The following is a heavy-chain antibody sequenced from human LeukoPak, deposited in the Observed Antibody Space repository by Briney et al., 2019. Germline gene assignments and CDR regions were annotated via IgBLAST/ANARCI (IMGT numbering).Heavy chain of an antibody. Sequence: SETLSLTCTVSGGSMSSSSYQWGWIRQPPGKGLEWIGSTFHSGSTYYNPSLKSRVTISVDTSKKQFSLKLSSVTAADTAVYYCAGRPDAFDMWGQGTMVTVFS. CDR3: AGRPDAFDM. J-gene: IGHJ3*02. V-gene: IGHV4-39*01. CDR2: TFHSGST. CDR1: GGSMSSSSYQ.